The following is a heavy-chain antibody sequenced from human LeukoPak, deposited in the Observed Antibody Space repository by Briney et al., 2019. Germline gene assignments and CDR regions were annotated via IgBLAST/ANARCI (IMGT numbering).Heavy chain of an antibody. CDR3: ARDLWELQEGHDY. CDR2: ISSSSSYI. V-gene: IGHV3-21*01. J-gene: IGHJ4*02. Sequence: ETLSLTCTVSGGSISINTYHWSWIRQAPGKGLEWVSSISSSSSYIYYADSVKGRFTISRDNAKNSLYLQMKSLRVEDTAVYYCARDLWELQEGHDYWGQGTLVTVSS. D-gene: IGHD1-26*01. CDR1: GGSISINTYH.